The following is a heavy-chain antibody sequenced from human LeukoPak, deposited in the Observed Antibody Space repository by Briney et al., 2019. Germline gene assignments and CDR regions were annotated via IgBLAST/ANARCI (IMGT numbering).Heavy chain of an antibody. J-gene: IGHJ4*02. Sequence: TGRSLRLSCAASGFTFSSYAMRWVRQAPGKGLEWVAVISYDGSNKYYADSVKGRFTISRDNSKNTLYLQMNSLRAEDTAVYYCARVPTYTSYGPFDYWGQGTLVTVSS. CDR2: ISYDGSNK. V-gene: IGHV3-30*04. D-gene: IGHD5-18*01. CDR3: ARVPTYTSYGPFDY. CDR1: GFTFSSYA.